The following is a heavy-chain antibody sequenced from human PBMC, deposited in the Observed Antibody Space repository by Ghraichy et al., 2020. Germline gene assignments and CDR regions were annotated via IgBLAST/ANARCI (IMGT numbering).Heavy chain of an antibody. CDR3: ARDRGPIVVVPAAKGYYYYYGMDV. J-gene: IGHJ6*02. CDR2: ISYDGSNK. CDR1: GFTFSSYA. D-gene: IGHD2-2*01. Sequence: GESLNISCAASGFTFSSYAMHWVRQAPGKGLEWVAVISYDGSNKYYADSVKGRFTISRDNSKNTLYLQMNSLRAEDTAVYYCARDRGPIVVVPAAKGYYYYYGMDVWGQGTTVTVSS. V-gene: IGHV3-30-3*01.